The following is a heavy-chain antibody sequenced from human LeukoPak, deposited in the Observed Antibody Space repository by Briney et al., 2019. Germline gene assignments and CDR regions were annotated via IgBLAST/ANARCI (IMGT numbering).Heavy chain of an antibody. J-gene: IGHJ3*02. CDR2: ISSSSTI. CDR3: ARDQATSPELASGAFDI. V-gene: IGHV3-48*01. D-gene: IGHD3-3*02. Sequence: GGSLRLSCAASGFTSSSYAMSWVCQAPGEGREWVSYISSSSTICYTDSVKGRFTISRDNAKNSLYLQMNSLRAEDTAVYYCARDQATSPELASGAFDIWGQGTMVTVSS. CDR1: GFTSSSYA.